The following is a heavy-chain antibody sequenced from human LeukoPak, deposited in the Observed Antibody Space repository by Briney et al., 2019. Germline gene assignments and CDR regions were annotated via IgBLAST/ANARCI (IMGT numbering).Heavy chain of an antibody. CDR3: ASSPYLSDYYGMDV. D-gene: IGHD2-2*01. CDR1: GFTFSSYW. Sequence: GGSLRLSCAASGFTFSSYWMSWVRQAPGKGLEWVANIKQDGSEKYYVDSVRGRFTISRDNAKNSLYLQMNSLRAEDTAVYYCASSPYLSDYYGMDVWGQGTTVTVSS. J-gene: IGHJ6*02. V-gene: IGHV3-7*01. CDR2: IKQDGSEK.